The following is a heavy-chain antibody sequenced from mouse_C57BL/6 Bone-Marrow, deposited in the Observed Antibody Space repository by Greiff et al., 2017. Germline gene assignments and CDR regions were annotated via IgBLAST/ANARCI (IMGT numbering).Heavy chain of an antibody. CDR2: IYPRSGNT. CDR1: GYTFTSYG. D-gene: IGHD2-1*01. V-gene: IGHV1-81*01. J-gene: IGHJ3*01. Sequence: QVQLQQSGAELARPGASVKLSCKASGYTFTSYGISWVKQRTGQGLEWIGEIYPRSGNTCYNEKFKGKATLTADKSSSTAYMELRSLTSEDSAVYFCASPIYYGTAWFAYWGQGTLVTVSA. CDR3: ASPIYYGTAWFAY.